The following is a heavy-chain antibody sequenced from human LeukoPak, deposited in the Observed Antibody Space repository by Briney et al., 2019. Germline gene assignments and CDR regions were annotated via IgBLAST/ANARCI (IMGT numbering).Heavy chain of an antibody. CDR2: NIPIFGTA. CDR1: GGTFSSYA. J-gene: IGHJ1*01. CDR3: ARDWGDYGPGYFQH. Sequence: SVKVSCKASGGTFSSYAISWVRQAPGQGLEWMGGNIPIFGTANYAQKFQGRVTITTHESTSTAYMELSSLRSEDTAVYYCARDWGDYGPGYFQHWGQGTLVTVSS. V-gene: IGHV1-69*05. D-gene: IGHD4-17*01.